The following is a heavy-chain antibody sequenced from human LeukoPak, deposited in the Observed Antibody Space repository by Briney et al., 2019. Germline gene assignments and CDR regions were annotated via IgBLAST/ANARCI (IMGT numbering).Heavy chain of an antibody. CDR1: GGSISSYY. D-gene: IGHD4-23*01. Sequence: PSETLSLTCTVSGGSISSYYWSWVRQPPGKGLEWIGYIHHSGGTNYNPSLKSRVTMSLDTSKNRLSLKLSSVTAADTAVYYCAMTTVVTLPPLWGQGALVTVSS. J-gene: IGHJ4*02. CDR2: IHHSGGT. CDR3: AMTTVVTLPPL. V-gene: IGHV4-59*08.